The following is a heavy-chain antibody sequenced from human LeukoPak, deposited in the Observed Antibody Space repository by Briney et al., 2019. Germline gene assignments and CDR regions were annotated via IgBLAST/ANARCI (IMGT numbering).Heavy chain of an antibody. CDR3: ARRQIVRITRTHAFDI. CDR1: GFTFDDYG. D-gene: IGHD1-26*01. J-gene: IGHJ3*02. Sequence: PGGSLRLSCAASGFTFDDYGLSWVRQVPGKGLEWVSGINWNGGSRGYADSVRGRFTISRDNAKNSLYLQMNGLRAEDTAFYYCARRQIVRITRTHAFDIWGQGTMVTVSS. CDR2: INWNGGSR. V-gene: IGHV3-20*04.